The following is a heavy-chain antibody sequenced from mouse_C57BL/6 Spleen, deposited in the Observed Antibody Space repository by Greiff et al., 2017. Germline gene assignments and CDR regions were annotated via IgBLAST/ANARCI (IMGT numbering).Heavy chain of an antibody. CDR3: ARPYNPRAMDY. CDR1: GFTFSSYT. CDR2: ISGGGGNT. Sequence: EVQVVESGGGLVKPGGSLKLSCAASGFTFSSYTLSWVRQTPEKRLEWVATISGGGGNTYYPDSVKGRFTISRDNDKNTLYLQMSSLRSEDTALYYCARPYNPRAMDYWGQGTSVTVSS. D-gene: IGHD1-3*01. J-gene: IGHJ4*01. V-gene: IGHV5-9*01.